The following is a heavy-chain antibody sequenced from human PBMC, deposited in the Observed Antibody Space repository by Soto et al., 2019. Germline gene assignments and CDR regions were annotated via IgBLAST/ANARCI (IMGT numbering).Heavy chain of an antibody. D-gene: IGHD6-19*01. V-gene: IGHV3-7*01. CDR3: TRAQTTGWHVSY. Sequence: GGSLRLSCAVSGFTFSNYWMSWVRQAPGKGLEWVANIKQDGSEKYYVDSVKGRFTISRDNAKSSLYLQMNSLRAEDTAVYYCTRAQTTGWHVSYWGQGTLVTVSS. CDR1: GFTFSNYW. J-gene: IGHJ4*02. CDR2: IKQDGSEK.